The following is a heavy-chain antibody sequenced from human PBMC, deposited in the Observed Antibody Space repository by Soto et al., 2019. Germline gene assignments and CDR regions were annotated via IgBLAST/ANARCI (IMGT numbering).Heavy chain of an antibody. CDR3: ARGIAYNWFDP. V-gene: IGHV3-48*01. D-gene: IGHD2-15*01. CDR2: IRGSDTTI. CDR1: GFAFSTYT. Sequence: GGSLRLSCVASGFAFSTYTMNWVRQAPGKGLEWVSYIRGSDTTIYYADSVKGRFTISRDDAKNSLYLQMNSLRAEDTAIYYCARGIAYNWFDPWGQGTLVTVSS. J-gene: IGHJ5*02.